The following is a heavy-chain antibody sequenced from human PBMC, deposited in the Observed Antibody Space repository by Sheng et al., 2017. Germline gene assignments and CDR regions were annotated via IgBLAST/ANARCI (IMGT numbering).Heavy chain of an antibody. Sequence: EVQLVESGGGLVQTGGSLKLSCAASGFTFSRSSMNWVRQAPGKGLEWVSYISSSSSTIYYADSVKGRFTISRDNAKSSLYLQMNSLRAEDTAVYYCASGYYDFWSGRYMDVWGKGTTVTVSS. CDR1: GFTFSRSS. CDR2: ISSSSSTI. V-gene: IGHV3-48*01. D-gene: IGHD3-3*01. CDR3: ASGYYDFWSGRYMDV. J-gene: IGHJ6*03.